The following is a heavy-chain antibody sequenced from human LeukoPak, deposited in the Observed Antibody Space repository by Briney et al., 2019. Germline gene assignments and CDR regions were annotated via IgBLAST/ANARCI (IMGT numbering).Heavy chain of an antibody. J-gene: IGHJ5*02. CDR3: ARGNGNVGGRLDP. D-gene: IGHD4-23*01. CDR1: GFSVSGIH. CDR2: LYSGGAT. V-gene: IGHV3-66*01. Sequence: GGSLRLSCVASGFSVSGIHMNWVRQAPGKDLEWVSGLYSGGATYYADSMGGRFTISRDHSKNTLYLQMTDLRVDDTAIYYCARGNGNVGGRLDPWGQGTRVTVSS.